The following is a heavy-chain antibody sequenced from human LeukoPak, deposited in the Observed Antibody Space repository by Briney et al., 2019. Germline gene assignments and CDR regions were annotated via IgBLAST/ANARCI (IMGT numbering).Heavy chain of an antibody. CDR2: INPNSGVT. CDR3: ARDFQTEAPDY. V-gene: IGHV1-2*02. Sequence: ASVKVSCKASGYTFTGYYMHWVRQAPGQGLEWMGWINPNSGVTDFAQKFQGRVTMTRDMSISTAYMELSRLTSDDTAVYYCARDFQTEAPDYWGQGTLVTVSS. D-gene: IGHD2/OR15-2a*01. CDR1: GYTFTGYY. J-gene: IGHJ4*02.